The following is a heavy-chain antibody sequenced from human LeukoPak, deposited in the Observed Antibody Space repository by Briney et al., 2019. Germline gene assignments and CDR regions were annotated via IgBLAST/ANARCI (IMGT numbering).Heavy chain of an antibody. Sequence: GGSLRLSCAASGFTFSSYSMNLVRQAPGKGLEWVSSISSSSSYIYYADSVKGRFTISRDNAKNSLYLQMNSLRAEDTAVYYCASGLPAVMVVAATPTDYWGQGTLVTVSS. CDR3: ASGLPAVMVVAATPTDY. D-gene: IGHD2-15*01. CDR1: GFTFSSYS. CDR2: ISSSSSYI. J-gene: IGHJ4*02. V-gene: IGHV3-21*01.